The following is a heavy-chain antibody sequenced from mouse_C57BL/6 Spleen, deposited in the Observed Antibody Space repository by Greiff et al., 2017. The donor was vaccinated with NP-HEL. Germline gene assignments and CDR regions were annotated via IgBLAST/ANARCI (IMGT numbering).Heavy chain of an antibody. CDR3: ARVGLTGTRCVDD. V-gene: IGHV1-64*01. CDR2: IHPNSGST. Sequence: VQLQQPGAELVKPGASVKLSCKASGYTFTSYWMHWVKQRPGQGLEWIGMIHPNSGSTNYNEKFKSKATLTVDKSSSTAYMQLSSLTSEDSAVYYCARVGLTGTRCVDDWGQGTTLTVSS. D-gene: IGHD4-1*01. J-gene: IGHJ2*01. CDR1: GYTFTSYW.